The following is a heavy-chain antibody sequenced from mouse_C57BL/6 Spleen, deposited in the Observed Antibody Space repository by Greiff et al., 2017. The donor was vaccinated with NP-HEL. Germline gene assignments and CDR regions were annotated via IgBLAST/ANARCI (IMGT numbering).Heavy chain of an antibody. J-gene: IGHJ4*01. CDR1: GFTFSSYG. CDR3: ARFVDY. V-gene: IGHV5-6*01. CDR2: ISSGGSYT. Sequence: EVHLVESGGDLVKPGGSLKLSCAASGFTFSSYGMSWVRQTPDKRLEWVATISSGGSYTYYPDSVKGRFTISRDNAKNTLYLQMRSLKAEDTAMYYCARFVDYGGQGTSVTVSS.